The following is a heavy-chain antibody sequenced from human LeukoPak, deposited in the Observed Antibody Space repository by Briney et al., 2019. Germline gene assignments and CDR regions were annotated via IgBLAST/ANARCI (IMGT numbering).Heavy chain of an antibody. CDR1: GGSISSGGYS. D-gene: IGHD1-26*01. CDR2: IYYSGSP. V-gene: IGHV4-31*03. J-gene: IGHJ6*03. Sequence: PSQTLSLTCTVSGGSISSGGYSWSWIRQHPGKGLEWIGYIYYSGSPYYNPSLKSRVTISVDTSKNQFSLKLSSVTAADTAVYYCARVGSGSQGYYYYYMDVWGKGTTVTVSS. CDR3: ARVGSGSQGYYYYYMDV.